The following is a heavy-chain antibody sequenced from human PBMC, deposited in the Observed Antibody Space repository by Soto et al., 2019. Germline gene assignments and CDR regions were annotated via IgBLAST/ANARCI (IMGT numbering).Heavy chain of an antibody. Sequence: PGGSLRLSCAASGFTFSSYWMHWVRQAPGKGLVWVSRINSDGSSTSYADSVKGRFTISRDNAKNTLYLQMNSLRAEDTAVNYCAKDHLYSRGVIHNLFDSWSQGTLVIVSS. CDR3: AKDHLYSRGVIHNLFDS. J-gene: IGHJ5*01. CDR2: INSDGSST. CDR1: GFTFSSYW. D-gene: IGHD3-10*01. V-gene: IGHV3-74*01.